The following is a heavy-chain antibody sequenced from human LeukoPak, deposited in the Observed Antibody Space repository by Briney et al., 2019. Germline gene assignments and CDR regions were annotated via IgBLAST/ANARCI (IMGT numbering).Heavy chain of an antibody. CDR2: IYHSGST. CDR1: GYSISSGYY. Sequence: SETLSPTCTVSGYSISSGYYWGWIRQPPGKGLEWIGSIYHSGSTYYNPSLKSRVTISVDTSKNQFSLKLSSVTAADTAVYYCARDAPTIFGVVIPPNYYMDVWGKGTTVTVSS. CDR3: ARDAPTIFGVVIPPNYYMDV. J-gene: IGHJ6*03. V-gene: IGHV4-38-2*02. D-gene: IGHD3-3*01.